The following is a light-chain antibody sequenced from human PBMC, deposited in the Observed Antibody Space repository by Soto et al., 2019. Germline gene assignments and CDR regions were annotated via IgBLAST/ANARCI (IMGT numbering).Light chain of an antibody. CDR2: GAS. CDR3: QQYNNWPRT. J-gene: IGKJ1*01. V-gene: IGKV3-15*01. Sequence: EVVLTQSPATLSLSPGDSATLSCGASRSISSYLAWYQQKPGQAPSLLIYGASTRATGIPARFSGSGSGTEFTLTISSLQSEDFAVYYCQQYNNWPRTFGQGTKVDIK. CDR1: RSISSY.